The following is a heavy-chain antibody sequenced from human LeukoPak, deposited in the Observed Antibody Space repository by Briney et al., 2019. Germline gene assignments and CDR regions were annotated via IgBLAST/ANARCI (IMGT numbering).Heavy chain of an antibody. CDR1: GGSLSSYY. CDR2: ISYSGNT. V-gene: IGHV4-59*01. Sequence: SETLSLTCTVSGGSLSSYYWKWIRQPPGKGLEWIGYISYSGNTNYNPTFKSRVTISGDTSKNQFSLKLSSVTAADTAVYYCARGEKATMATDWGQGTLVTVSS. J-gene: IGHJ4*02. CDR3: ARGEKATMATD. D-gene: IGHD5-24*01.